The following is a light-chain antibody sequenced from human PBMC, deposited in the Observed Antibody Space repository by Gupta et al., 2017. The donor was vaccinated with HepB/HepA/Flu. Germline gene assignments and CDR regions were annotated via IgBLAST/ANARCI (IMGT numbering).Light chain of an antibody. CDR1: RSNIGTNT. Sequence: QSMLIQPPPVSATPGQRVTLSCSGTRSNIGTNTVTWYHQVPGSAPKLLIYGNNPRPSGVPARFSGSKSGTSGSLAISRLQSEDEAEYYYGAWDDSLNAWVFGGGTKVTVL. V-gene: IGLV1-44*01. CDR2: GNN. J-gene: IGLJ3*02. CDR3: GAWDDSLNAWV.